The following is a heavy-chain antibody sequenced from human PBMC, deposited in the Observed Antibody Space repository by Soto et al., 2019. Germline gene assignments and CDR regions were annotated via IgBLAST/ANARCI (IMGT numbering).Heavy chain of an antibody. CDR3: AQPNYGEFNTRARDAFAF. V-gene: IGHV1-3*01. CDR1: GYTFTSYA. J-gene: IGHJ3*01. D-gene: IGHD4-17*01. Sequence: ASVKVSCKASGYTFTSYAMHWVRQAPGQRLEWMGWINAGNGNTKYSQKFQGRINITRDTSASTAYMELSSLRSEDTAVYYCAQPNYGEFNTRARDAFAFWGQGSLVTVSS. CDR2: INAGNGNT.